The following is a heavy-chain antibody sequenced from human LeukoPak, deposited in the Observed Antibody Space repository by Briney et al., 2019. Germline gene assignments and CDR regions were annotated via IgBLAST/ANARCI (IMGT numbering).Heavy chain of an antibody. CDR2: IKQDGSEK. CDR1: GSTFSSYW. CDR3: AQHPSWIQLWDYFDY. V-gene: IGHV3-7*03. Sequence: GGSLILSCAASGSTFSSYWLSWVRQAPGKGLEYVANIKQDGSEKYYVDSVKGRFTISRDNAKNSLYLQMNSLRAEDTAVYYCAQHPSWIQLWDYFDYWGQGTLVTVSS. J-gene: IGHJ4*02. D-gene: IGHD5-18*01.